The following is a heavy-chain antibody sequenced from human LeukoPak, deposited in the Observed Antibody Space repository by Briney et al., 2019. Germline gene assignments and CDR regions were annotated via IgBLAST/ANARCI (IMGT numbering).Heavy chain of an antibody. Sequence: GAAVKVSCKVSGYTLTELSMHWVRQAPGKGLEWMGGFDPEDGETIYAQKFQGRVTMTEDTSTDTAYMELSSLRSEDTAVYYCATDLVSMVRGVIAGFDYWGQGTLVTVSS. CDR2: FDPEDGET. J-gene: IGHJ4*02. CDR1: GYTLTELS. D-gene: IGHD3-10*01. CDR3: ATDLVSMVRGVIAGFDY. V-gene: IGHV1-24*01.